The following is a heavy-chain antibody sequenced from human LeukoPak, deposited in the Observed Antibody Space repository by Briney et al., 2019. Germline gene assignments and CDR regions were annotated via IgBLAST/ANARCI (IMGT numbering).Heavy chain of an antibody. V-gene: IGHV3-23*01. D-gene: IGHD6-13*01. Sequence: GSLRLSCAASGFTFSSYAMSWVRQAPGKGLEWVSAISGSGGSTYYADSVKGRFTISRDNSKNTLYLQMNSLRAEDTAVYYCAKDAGSSWYSGYYFDYWGQGTLVTVSS. CDR3: AKDAGSSWYSGYYFDY. J-gene: IGHJ4*02. CDR2: ISGSGGST. CDR1: GFTFSSYA.